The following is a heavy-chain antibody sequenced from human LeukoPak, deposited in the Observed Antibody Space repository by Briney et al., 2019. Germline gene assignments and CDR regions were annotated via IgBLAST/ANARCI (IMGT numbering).Heavy chain of an antibody. V-gene: IGHV3-11*06. Sequence: PGGSLRLSCAASGFTFTYAWMSWVRQAPGKGLEWVSHISDGGAYTKYADSVKGRFTISRDNAKNSLYLQMNSLTAADTAVYYCARVRTNSWYSDSWGQGTLVTVSS. D-gene: IGHD6-13*01. CDR2: ISDGGAYT. J-gene: IGHJ4*02. CDR1: GFTFTYAW. CDR3: ARVRTNSWYSDS.